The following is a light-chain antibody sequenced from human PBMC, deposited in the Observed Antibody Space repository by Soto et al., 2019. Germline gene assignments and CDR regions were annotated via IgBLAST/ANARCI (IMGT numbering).Light chain of an antibody. CDR1: QSVSSSY. Sequence: EIVLTQSPGTLSLSPGERATLSCRASQSVSSSYLAWYQQKPGPAPRLLIYGASIRATGIPDRFSGSGSGTDFTLTISRLEPEDFAVYYCQQYGSSPQTFGQGTKVDIK. CDR3: QQYGSSPQT. J-gene: IGKJ1*01. V-gene: IGKV3-20*01. CDR2: GAS.